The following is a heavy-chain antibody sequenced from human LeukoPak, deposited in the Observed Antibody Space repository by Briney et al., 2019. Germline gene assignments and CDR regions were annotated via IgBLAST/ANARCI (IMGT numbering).Heavy chain of an antibody. D-gene: IGHD2-8*01. CDR3: ARGYCTNGVCRWGAFDI. CDR1: GFTFSSYA. J-gene: IGHJ3*02. V-gene: IGHV3-23*01. CDR2: ISGSGGST. Sequence: GGSLRLSCAASGFTFSSYAMSWVRQAPGKGLEWVSAISGSGGSTYYADSVKGRFTISRDNAKNTLYLQMNSLRAEDTAVYYCARGYCTNGVCRWGAFDIWGQGTMVTVSS.